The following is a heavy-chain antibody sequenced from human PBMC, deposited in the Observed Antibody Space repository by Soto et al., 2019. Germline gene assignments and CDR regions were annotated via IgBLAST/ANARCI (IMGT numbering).Heavy chain of an antibody. D-gene: IGHD3-22*01. CDR1: GFTVSSNY. Sequence: EVQLVESGGGLVQPGGSLRLSCAASGFTVSSNYMSWVRQAPGKGLEWVSVIYSGGSTYYADSVKDRFTISRDNSKNTLYLQMNSLRAEDTAVYYCARDNYDSSGYYHRGFDYWGQGTLVTVSS. J-gene: IGHJ4*02. CDR3: ARDNYDSSGYYHRGFDY. CDR2: IYSGGST. V-gene: IGHV3-66*01.